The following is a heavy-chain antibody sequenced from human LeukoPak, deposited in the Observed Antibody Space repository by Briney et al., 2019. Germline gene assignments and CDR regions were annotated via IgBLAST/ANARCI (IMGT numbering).Heavy chain of an antibody. CDR1: GFTFSSYW. J-gene: IGHJ5*02. Sequence: PGGSLRLSCAASGFTFSSYWMNWVRQAPGKGLEWVANIKQDESEKYYVGSVKGRFTISRDNAKNSLYLQMNSLRAEDTAVYYCARGITIFGVAANWFDPWGQGTLVTVSS. D-gene: IGHD3-3*01. V-gene: IGHV3-7*04. CDR2: IKQDESEK. CDR3: ARGITIFGVAANWFDP.